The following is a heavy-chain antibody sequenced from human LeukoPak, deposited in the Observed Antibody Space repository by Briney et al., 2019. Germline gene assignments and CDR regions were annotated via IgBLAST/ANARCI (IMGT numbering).Heavy chain of an antibody. Sequence: VASVKVSCKASGYTFTGYYLHWVRQAPGQGLEWMGWINPNTRGTNYAQKFQGRVTMTRDTSISTAYMELGSLRSDDTAIYYCAKSTGNPFDYWGQGTLVTVSS. CDR1: GYTFTGYY. CDR2: INPNTRGT. J-gene: IGHJ4*02. V-gene: IGHV1-2*02. CDR3: AKSTGNPFDY. D-gene: IGHD3-9*01.